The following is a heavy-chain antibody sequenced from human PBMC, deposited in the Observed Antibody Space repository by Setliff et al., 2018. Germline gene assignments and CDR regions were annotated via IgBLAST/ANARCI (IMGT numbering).Heavy chain of an antibody. V-gene: IGHV7-4-1*02. J-gene: IGHJ6*03. CDR3: AKVSGTYPYYYYYYMDV. D-gene: IGHD1-26*01. CDR1: GYTFTEYA. CDR2: INTNTGIP. Sequence: ASVKVSCKASGYTFTEYAMNWVRQAPGQGLEWMGWINTNTGIPTYAQGFTGRFDFSLDTSVSTAYLQISSLKAEDTAVYYCAKVSGTYPYYYYYYMDVWGKGTTVTV.